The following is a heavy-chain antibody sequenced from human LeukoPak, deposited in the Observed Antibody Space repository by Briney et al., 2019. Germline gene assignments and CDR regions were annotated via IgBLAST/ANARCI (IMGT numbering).Heavy chain of an antibody. CDR1: GFTFSSYA. CDR3: AKSGPYCGSTTCNYFDY. V-gene: IGHV3-23*01. CDR2: ISGSGGST. D-gene: IGHD2-2*01. Sequence: GGSLRLSCAASGFTFSSYAMSWVRQAPGKGLEWVSAISGSGGSTYYADSVKGRFTISRDNSKNTLYLQMNSLRAEDTAVYYCAKSGPYCGSTTCNYFDYWGQGTLVTVSS. J-gene: IGHJ4*02.